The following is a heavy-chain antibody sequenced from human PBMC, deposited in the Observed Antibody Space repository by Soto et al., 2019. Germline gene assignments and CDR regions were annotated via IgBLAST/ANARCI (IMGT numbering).Heavy chain of an antibody. CDR1: GFTFSSYA. CDR3: ARDVPAAIDYYGMDV. Sequence: GGFLRLSCAASGFTFSSYAMSWVRQAPGKGLEWVSAISGSGGSTYYADSVKGRFTISRDNSKNTLYLQMNSLRAEDTAVYYCARDVPAAIDYYGMDVWGQGTTVTVSS. J-gene: IGHJ6*02. V-gene: IGHV3-23*01. CDR2: ISGSGGST. D-gene: IGHD2-2*02.